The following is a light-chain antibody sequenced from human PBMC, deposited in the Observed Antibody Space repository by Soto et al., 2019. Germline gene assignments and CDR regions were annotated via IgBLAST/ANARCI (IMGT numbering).Light chain of an antibody. Sequence: DIQMTQSTSTLSASVGDRVTLTCRASQSISSWLAWYQQKPGKAPKLLIYHAYSLESGVPSRFSGSESGTEFTLTINSLQPDDFATYYCQQYNSYPWTFGQGTKVDIK. CDR3: QQYNSYPWT. CDR2: HAY. CDR1: QSISSW. V-gene: IGKV1-5*01. J-gene: IGKJ1*01.